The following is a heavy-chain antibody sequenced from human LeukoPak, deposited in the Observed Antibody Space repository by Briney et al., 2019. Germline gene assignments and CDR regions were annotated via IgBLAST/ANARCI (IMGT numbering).Heavy chain of an antibody. V-gene: IGHV3-23*01. J-gene: IGHJ1*01. CDR2: ISGSGGST. Sequence: GGSLRLSCAASGFTFSSYAMSWVRQAPGKGLEWVSAISGSGGSTYYADSVKGRFTISRDNSKNTLYLQMSSLRAEDTAVYYCAKALYGSGSYPFQHWGQGTLVTVSS. CDR3: AKALYGSGSYPFQH. CDR1: GFTFSSYA. D-gene: IGHD3-10*01.